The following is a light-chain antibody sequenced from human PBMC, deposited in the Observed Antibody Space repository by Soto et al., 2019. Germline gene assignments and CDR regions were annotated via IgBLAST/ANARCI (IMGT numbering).Light chain of an antibody. CDR1: QSIGRW. V-gene: IGKV1-5*01. CDR2: DAS. CDR3: QQYITYSPERT. J-gene: IGKJ1*01. Sequence: DIQMTQSPSTLSAFVGDRVTITCRASQSIGRWLAWYQQKPGKAPKLLIYDASSLESGVPSRFSGSGSGTEFTLTISSLQPDDFATYYCQQYITYSPERTFGQGTKVEIK.